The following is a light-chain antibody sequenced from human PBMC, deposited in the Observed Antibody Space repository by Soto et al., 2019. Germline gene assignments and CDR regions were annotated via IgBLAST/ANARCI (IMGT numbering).Light chain of an antibody. CDR1: SSNIGSGT. Sequence: QSVLTQPPSASGTPGQRVTISCSASSSNIGSGTVNWYQQLPGTAPKLLIYNNNQWPSGVPDRFSGSKSGTSASLAISGLQSEDEADYYCASWDVSLNGLYVFGTGTKLTVL. CDR2: NNN. V-gene: IGLV1-44*01. J-gene: IGLJ1*01. CDR3: ASWDVSLNGLYV.